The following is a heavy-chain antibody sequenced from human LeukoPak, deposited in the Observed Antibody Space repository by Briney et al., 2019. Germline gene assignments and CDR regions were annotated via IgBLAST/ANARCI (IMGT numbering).Heavy chain of an antibody. J-gene: IGHJ4*02. CDR3: ARALSVDSGWFYFHF. CDR1: GFTFSDYY. Sequence: PGGSLRLSCAASGFTFSDYYMSWIRQAPGKGLEWVSYISSSGSAIYYADSVRGRFTISRDNSKNTLSLQLNSLKAEDTGLYYCARALSVDSGWFYFHFWGQGTLVTVSS. V-gene: IGHV3-11*04. D-gene: IGHD6-19*01. CDR2: ISSSGSAI.